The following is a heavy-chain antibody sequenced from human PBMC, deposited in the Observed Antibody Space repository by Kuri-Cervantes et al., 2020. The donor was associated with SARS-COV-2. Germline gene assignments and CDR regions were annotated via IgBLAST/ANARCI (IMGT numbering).Heavy chain of an antibody. CDR2: ISSSSSYI. CDR1: GFTFNTYS. Sequence: GESLKISCAASGFTFNTYSMDWVRLAPGKGLEWVSSISSSSSYIYYADSVRGRFTISRDNAKNSLYLQMNSLRAEDTAVYYCARDGTELDSYYYYMDVWGKGTTVTVSS. V-gene: IGHV3-21*01. CDR3: ARDGTELDSYYYYMDV. J-gene: IGHJ6*03. D-gene: IGHD1-1*01.